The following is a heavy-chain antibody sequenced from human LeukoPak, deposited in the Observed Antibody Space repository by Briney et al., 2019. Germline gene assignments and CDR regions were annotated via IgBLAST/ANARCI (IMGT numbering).Heavy chain of an antibody. V-gene: IGHV3-15*01. CDR1: GFTFSNAW. Sequence: GGSLRLSCAASGFTFSNAWMSWVRQAPGKGLEWVGRIKSNTDGGTTDYAAPVKGRFTISRDDSKNTLYLQMNSLKTEDTAVYYCTTTSDYGDHKRWGQGTLVTVSS. J-gene: IGHJ4*02. D-gene: IGHD4-17*01. CDR2: IKSNTDGGTT. CDR3: TTTSDYGDHKR.